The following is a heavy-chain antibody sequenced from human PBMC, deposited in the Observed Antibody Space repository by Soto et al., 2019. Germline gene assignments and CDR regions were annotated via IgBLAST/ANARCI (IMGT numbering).Heavy chain of an antibody. CDR2: ISGDGGST. CDR3: ARGPEPYLYFFDY. CDR1: GFTFSNYA. J-gene: IGHJ4*02. V-gene: IGHV3-74*01. Sequence: GGSLRLSCAASGFTFSNYAMNWVRQAPGKGLDWVSRISGDGGSTTYAASVRGRFTISRDNAKNTLYLQMNSLRAEDTAVYYCARGPEPYLYFFDYWGQGTLVTVSS.